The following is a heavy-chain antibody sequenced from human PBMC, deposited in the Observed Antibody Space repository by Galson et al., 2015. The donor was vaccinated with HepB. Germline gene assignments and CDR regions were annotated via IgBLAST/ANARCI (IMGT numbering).Heavy chain of an antibody. Sequence: SLRLSCAASGFTFSGYAMSWVRQAPGKGLEWVSAISGSGGSTYYADSVKGRFTISRDNSKNTLYLQMNSLRAEDTAVYYCAKCSYYYDSSGYFGMGPWYYFDYWGQGTLVTVSS. CDR2: ISGSGGST. J-gene: IGHJ4*02. V-gene: IGHV3-23*01. CDR3: AKCSYYYDSSGYFGMGPWYYFDY. CDR1: GFTFSGYA. D-gene: IGHD3-22*01.